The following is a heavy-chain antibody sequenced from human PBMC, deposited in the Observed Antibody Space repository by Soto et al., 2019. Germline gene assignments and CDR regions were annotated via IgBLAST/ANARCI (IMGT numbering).Heavy chain of an antibody. V-gene: IGHV4-4*02. Sequence: SETLSLTCAVSGGSISSSNWWSWVRQPPGKGLEWIGEIYHSGSTNYNPSLKSRVTISVDKSKNQFSLKLSSVTAADTAVYYCARDPQSYGDYYYYGMDVWGQGTTVTVSS. CDR1: GGSISSSNW. CDR2: IYHSGST. J-gene: IGHJ6*02. D-gene: IGHD4-17*01. CDR3: ARDPQSYGDYYYYGMDV.